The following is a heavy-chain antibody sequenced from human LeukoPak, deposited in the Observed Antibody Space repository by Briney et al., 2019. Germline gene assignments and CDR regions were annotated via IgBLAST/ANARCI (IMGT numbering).Heavy chain of an antibody. CDR3: AREEYYYDSSGYYYYYGMDV. CDR1: GCTFSSYA. CDR2: IIPILGIA. V-gene: IGHV1-69*04. D-gene: IGHD3-22*01. J-gene: IGHJ6*02. Sequence: ASVKVSCKASGCTFSSYAISWVRQAPGQGLEWMGRIIPILGIANYAQKFQGRVTITADKSTSTAYMELSSLRSEDTAVYYCAREEYYYDSSGYYYYYGMDVWGQGTTVTVSS.